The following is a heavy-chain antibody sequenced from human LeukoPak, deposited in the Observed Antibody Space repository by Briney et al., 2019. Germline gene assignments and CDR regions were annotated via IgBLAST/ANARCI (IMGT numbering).Heavy chain of an antibody. CDR3: AREYSSPLEFQHYFDL. CDR1: GASMNSHY. V-gene: IGHV4-59*11. D-gene: IGHD3-22*01. CDR2: IYHKGDT. Sequence: SETLSLTCSVSGASMNSHYWSWIRQPPGKGLEWIGYIYHKGDTSYNPSLHSRVTLSGDTSKSQFSLKLRSVTAADSAIYYCAREYSSPLEFQHYFDLWGQGIAVTVSS. J-gene: IGHJ4*02.